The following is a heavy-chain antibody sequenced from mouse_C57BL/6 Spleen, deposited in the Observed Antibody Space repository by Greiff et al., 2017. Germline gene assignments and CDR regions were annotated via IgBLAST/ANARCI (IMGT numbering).Heavy chain of an antibody. CDR3: ARGVWLRPKGYYFDY. J-gene: IGHJ2*01. CDR1: GYTFPSYW. Sequence: VQLQQPGAELVRPGSSVKLSCKASGYTFPSYWMHWVKQRPIQGLEWIGNIDPSDSETHYNQKFKDKATLTVDKSSSTASMQVSSLTSEDSAVYYGARGVWLRPKGYYFDYWGQGTTLTVSS. CDR2: IDPSDSET. V-gene: IGHV1-52*01. D-gene: IGHD2-2*01.